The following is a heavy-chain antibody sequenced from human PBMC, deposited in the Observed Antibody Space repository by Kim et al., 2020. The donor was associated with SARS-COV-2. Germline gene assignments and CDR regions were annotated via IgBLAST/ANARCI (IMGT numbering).Heavy chain of an antibody. CDR1: GFTFSSYA. J-gene: IGHJ3*02. CDR3: AKTRKLGDAFDI. CDR2: ISGSGGST. Sequence: GGSLRLSCAASGFTFSSYAMSWVRQAPGKGLEWVSAISGSGGSTYYADSVKGRFTISRDNSKNTLYLQMNSLRAEDTAVDYCAKTRKLGDAFDIWGQGTMVTVSS. D-gene: IGHD6-13*01. V-gene: IGHV3-23*01.